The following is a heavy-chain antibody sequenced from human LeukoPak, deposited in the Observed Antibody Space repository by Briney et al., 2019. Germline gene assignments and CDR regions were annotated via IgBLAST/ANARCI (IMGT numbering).Heavy chain of an antibody. CDR3: AKDPSYSSTFYFDY. J-gene: IGHJ4*02. D-gene: IGHD6-13*01. CDR2: IRYDGSNK. CDR1: GFTFSSYG. V-gene: IGHV3-30*02. Sequence: PGGSLRLSCAAPGFTFSSYGMHWVRQAPGKGLEWVAFIRYDGSNKYYADSVKGRFTISRDNSKNTLYLQMNSLRAEDTAVYYCAKDPSYSSTFYFDYWGQGTLVTVSS.